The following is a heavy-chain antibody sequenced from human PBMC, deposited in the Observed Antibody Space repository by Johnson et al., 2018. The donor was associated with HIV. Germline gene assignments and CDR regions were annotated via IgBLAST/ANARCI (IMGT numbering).Heavy chain of an antibody. CDR3: ASLPGDAFDI. CDR2: FSWNGGSI. J-gene: IGHJ3*02. Sequence: VQLVESGGGVVRPGGSLRLSCAASGFIFDDFGMSWVRQAPGKGLEWVSGFSWNGGSIGYADSVRGRFTISRDNAKNSLYLQMNSLRAEETAVYYCASLPGDAFDIWGQGTMVTVSS. D-gene: IGHD2-2*01. V-gene: IGHV3-20*04. CDR1: GFIFDDFG.